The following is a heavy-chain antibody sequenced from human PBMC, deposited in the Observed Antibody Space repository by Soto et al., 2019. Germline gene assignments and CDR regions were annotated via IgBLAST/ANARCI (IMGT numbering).Heavy chain of an antibody. V-gene: IGHV4-59*01. Sequence: SETLSLTCTVSSGSISSFYWSWFQHPPGKGLELIGYIHYTENTNSNPPLKGRVTLSIDQSSHQFSLKLRSVTAADTAVYYCEAGDYLTGFSNREIKWFDPWGQGTLVTV. CDR2: IHYTENT. CDR1: SGSISSFY. CDR3: EAGDYLTGFSNREIKWFDP. D-gene: IGHD3-9*01. J-gene: IGHJ5*02.